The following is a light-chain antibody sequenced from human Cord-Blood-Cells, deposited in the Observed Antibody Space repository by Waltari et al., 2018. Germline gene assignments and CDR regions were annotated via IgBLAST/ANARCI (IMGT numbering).Light chain of an antibody. CDR1: QDISNY. V-gene: IGKV1-33*01. Sequence: DIQMTQSPSSLSASVGVRVTITCQASQDISNYLNWYQQKPGKAPKLLIYDASNMETGVPSRFSGSGSGTDFTLTISSLQPEDIATYYCQQYDNRPPLTFGPGTKVDIK. CDR3: QQYDNRPPLT. J-gene: IGKJ3*01. CDR2: DAS.